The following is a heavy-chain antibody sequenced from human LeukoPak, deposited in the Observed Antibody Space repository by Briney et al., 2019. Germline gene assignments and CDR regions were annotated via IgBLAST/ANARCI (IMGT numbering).Heavy chain of an antibody. Sequence: PGGSLRLSCAAGGFSFSSYSLNWVRQAPGKRLEWIAYISSYTITYYADFVKGRFTISRDNAKNSLYLQMNSLRAEDMALYYCAKSGISYDYYYYMDVWGKGTTVTVSS. D-gene: IGHD6-13*01. CDR2: ISSYTIT. CDR1: GFSFSSYS. V-gene: IGHV3-48*04. J-gene: IGHJ6*03. CDR3: AKSGISYDYYYYMDV.